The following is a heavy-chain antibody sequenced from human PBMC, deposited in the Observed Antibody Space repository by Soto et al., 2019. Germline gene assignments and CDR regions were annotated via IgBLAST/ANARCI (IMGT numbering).Heavy chain of an antibody. CDR1: GGSFSSYY. J-gene: IGHJ5*02. Sequence: QVQLQQWGAGLLKPSETLSLTCAVYGGSFSSYYWSWIRQPPGKGLEWIGEINHSGSTNYNPSLKSRVTISVDTSKNQFSLKLSSVTAADTAVYYCARGFLTPVLDYGAGYNWFDPWGQGTLVTVSS. D-gene: IGHD4-17*01. CDR3: ARGFLTPVLDYGAGYNWFDP. CDR2: INHSGST. V-gene: IGHV4-34*01.